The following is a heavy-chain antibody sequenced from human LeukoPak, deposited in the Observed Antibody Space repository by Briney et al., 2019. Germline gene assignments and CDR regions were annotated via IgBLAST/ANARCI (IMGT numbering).Heavy chain of an antibody. CDR1: GFTFDDYA. J-gene: IGHJ4*02. V-gene: IGHV3-20*04. CDR2: INWNGGSI. CDR3: ARGPGWNSGSPRYSDC. D-gene: IGHD1-26*01. Sequence: PGGSLRLSCAASGFTFDDYAMSWVRQAPGKGLEWVSGINWNGGSIGYGDSVKGRITIPRDNAKNSLYLQMDSLRAEDTALYYCARGPGWNSGSPRYSDCWGQGTLVTVSS.